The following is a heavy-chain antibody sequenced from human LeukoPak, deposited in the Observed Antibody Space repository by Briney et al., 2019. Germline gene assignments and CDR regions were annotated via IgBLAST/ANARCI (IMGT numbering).Heavy chain of an antibody. V-gene: IGHV3-9*02. D-gene: IGHD3-22*01. J-gene: IGHJ3*02. Sequence: SLRLSCAPSGFTPDDYAMRWVRQAPGKGLEWVSGTIWNGGRIGYADSVKGPFTLSRDNAKNSLCLQMNSLRAADTALYYCAKDFLGPYYYDSSGQDAFDIWGQGTMVTVSS. CDR3: AKDFLGPYYYDSSGQDAFDI. CDR1: GFTPDDYA. CDR2: TIWNGGRI.